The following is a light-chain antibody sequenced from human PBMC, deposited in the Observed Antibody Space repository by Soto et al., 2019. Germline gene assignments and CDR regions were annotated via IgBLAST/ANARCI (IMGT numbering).Light chain of an antibody. CDR3: QHYGDSSST. J-gene: IGKJ4*01. Sequence: IVLTQSPGTLSLSPGEVATLSCGASQTIAYNFLAWHQQKPGLAPRLLVYDASKRATGIPDRFSGSGSGTDFTLNITTLEPEDFAAYYCQHYGDSSSTFGGGTRVEI. CDR1: QTIAYNF. V-gene: IGKV3D-20*01. CDR2: DAS.